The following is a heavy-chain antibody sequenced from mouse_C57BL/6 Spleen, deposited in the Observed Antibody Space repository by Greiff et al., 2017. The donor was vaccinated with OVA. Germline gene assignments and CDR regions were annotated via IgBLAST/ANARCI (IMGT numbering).Heavy chain of an antibody. CDR1: GYTFTSYW. Sequence: QVQLQQPGAELVKPGASVKLSCKASGYTFTSYWMHWVKQRPGQGLEWIGMIHPNSGSTNYTEKFKSKATLTVDKSSSTAYLQLSGLTSEDSAVYYCARPGSSYGDYWGQGTTLTVSS. D-gene: IGHD1-1*01. J-gene: IGHJ2*01. CDR3: ARPGSSYGDY. V-gene: IGHV1-64*01. CDR2: IHPNSGST.